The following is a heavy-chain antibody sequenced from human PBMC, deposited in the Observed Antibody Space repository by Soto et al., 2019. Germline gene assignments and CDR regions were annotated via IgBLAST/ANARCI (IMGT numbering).Heavy chain of an antibody. J-gene: IGHJ4*02. CDR2: IYYSGST. Sequence: SETLSFTCTVSGGSISSGDYYWSWIRQPPGKGLEWIGYIYYSGSTYYNPSLKSRVTISVDTSKNQFSLKLSSVTAADTAVYYGARARGARYFDYWGEGTLVTVSS. V-gene: IGHV4-30-4*01. CDR3: ARARGARYFDY. D-gene: IGHD2-15*01. CDR1: GGSISSGDYY.